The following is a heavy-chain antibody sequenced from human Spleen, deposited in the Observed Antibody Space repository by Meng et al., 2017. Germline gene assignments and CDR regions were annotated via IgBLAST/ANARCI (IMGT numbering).Heavy chain of an antibody. CDR2: VYHDGST. CDR1: GVSITNNNW. J-gene: IGHJ4*01. V-gene: IGHV4-4*02. CDR3: ARGYRSKWWYFDY. Sequence: VQVQRWGPGQVKPSGTLSLACTVAGVSITNNNWWNWVRQPPGKGLEWIGEVYHDGSTDYNPSLKSRVTISVDRSNNQFSLRLTSVTAADTAIYYCARGYRSKWWYFDYWGHGTLVTVSS. D-gene: IGHD2-15*01.